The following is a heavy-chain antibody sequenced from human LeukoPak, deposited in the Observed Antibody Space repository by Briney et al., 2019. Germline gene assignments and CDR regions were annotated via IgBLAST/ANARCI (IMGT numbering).Heavy chain of an antibody. Sequence: GSLRLSCAASGFTFSSYAMHWVRQAPGKGLEYVSAISSNGGSTYYANSVKGRFTISRDNSKNTLYLQMGSLRAEDMAVYYCAREAYGSGSNHNWFDPWGQGTLVTVSS. CDR2: ISSNGGST. D-gene: IGHD3-10*01. CDR3: AREAYGSGSNHNWFDP. CDR1: GFTFSSYA. J-gene: IGHJ5*02. V-gene: IGHV3-64*01.